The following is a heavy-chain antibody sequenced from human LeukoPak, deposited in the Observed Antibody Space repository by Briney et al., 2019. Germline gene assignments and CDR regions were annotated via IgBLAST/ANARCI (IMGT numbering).Heavy chain of an antibody. CDR3: ARDRPNYYHSSGHYYRQNGDY. CDR1: GFTFTTYA. J-gene: IGHJ4*02. Sequence: ETGGSLRLSCAASGFTFTTYAMSGVPHTPRQGLEWVSSITSRGEATYYAGSVQGRFTISRDNSKNTLYLQLSSLTAEDTAVYYCARDRPNYYHSSGHYYRQNGDYWGQGTMVTVSS. CDR2: ITSRGEAT. V-gene: IGHV3-23*01. D-gene: IGHD3-22*01.